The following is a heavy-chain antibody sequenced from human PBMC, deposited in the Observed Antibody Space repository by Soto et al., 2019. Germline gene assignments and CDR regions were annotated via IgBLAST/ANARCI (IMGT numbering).Heavy chain of an antibody. CDR3: AKVQEFCGFNCYIVDS. Sequence: ETLSLTCSVSGGSISSGDYYWSWIRQHPGKGLEWAAGIRSSGGHTNYADSVKGRFTISRDNSKDTLYLQMNSLRAEDTALYYCAKVQEFCGFNCYIVDSWGQGVLVTVSS. V-gene: IGHV3-23*01. CDR1: GGSISSGDYY. D-gene: IGHD2-21*02. J-gene: IGHJ4*02. CDR2: IRSSGGHT.